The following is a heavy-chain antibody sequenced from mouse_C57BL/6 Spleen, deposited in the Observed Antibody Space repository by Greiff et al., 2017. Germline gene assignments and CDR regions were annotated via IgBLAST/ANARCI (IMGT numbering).Heavy chain of an antibody. D-gene: IGHD1-1*01. CDR1: GYTFTGYW. J-gene: IGHJ4*01. CDR3: ARATTVVATDYYAMDY. Sequence: QVQLKQSGAELMKPGASVKLSCKATGYTFTGYWIEWVKQRPGHGLEWIGEILPGSGSTNYNEKFKGKATFTADTSSNTAYMQLSSLTTEDSAIYYCARATTVVATDYYAMDYWGQGTSVTVSS. V-gene: IGHV1-9*01. CDR2: ILPGSGST.